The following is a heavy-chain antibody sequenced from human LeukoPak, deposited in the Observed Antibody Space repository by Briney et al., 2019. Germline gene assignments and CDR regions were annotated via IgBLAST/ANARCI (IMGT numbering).Heavy chain of an antibody. D-gene: IGHD3-10*01. CDR2: IWYDGSNK. CDR1: GFTFSSYG. Sequence: GGSLRLSCAASGFTFSSYGMHWVRQAPGKGLEWVAVIWYDGSNKYYADSVKGRFTISRDNSKNTLYLQMNSLRAEDTAVYYCARVGLLWFGEPTDYFDYWGQGTLVTVSS. V-gene: IGHV3-33*08. CDR3: ARVGLLWFGEPTDYFDY. J-gene: IGHJ4*02.